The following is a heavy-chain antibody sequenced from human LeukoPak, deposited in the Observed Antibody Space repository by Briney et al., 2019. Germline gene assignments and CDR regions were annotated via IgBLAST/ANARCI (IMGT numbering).Heavy chain of an antibody. CDR1: GYTFTSYY. J-gene: IGHJ4*02. D-gene: IGHD6-19*01. Sequence: ASVKVPCKASGYTFTSYYMHWVRQAPGQGLEWMGIINPRGGSTSYAQKFQGRVTMTRDMSTSTVYMELSSLRSEDTAVYYCARDRQQWNHVVGDYWGQGTLVTVSS. V-gene: IGHV1-46*01. CDR3: ARDRQQWNHVVGDY. CDR2: INPRGGST.